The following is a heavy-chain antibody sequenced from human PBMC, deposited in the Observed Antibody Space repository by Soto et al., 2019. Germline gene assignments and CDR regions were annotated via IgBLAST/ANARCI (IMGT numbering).Heavy chain of an antibody. J-gene: IGHJ6*03. CDR2: IDSDGSTT. V-gene: IGHV3-74*01. CDR3: ARVALDDYMDV. D-gene: IGHD1-1*01. CDR1: GFTFSSYW. Sequence: EVQLVESGGGLVQPGGSLRLSCAASGFTFSSYWMHWVRQAPGKGLVWVSRIDSDGSTTSYADSVKGRFTISRDNAKNMLYLQMNSLRAEDTAVYYCARVALDDYMDVWGKGTTVTVSS.